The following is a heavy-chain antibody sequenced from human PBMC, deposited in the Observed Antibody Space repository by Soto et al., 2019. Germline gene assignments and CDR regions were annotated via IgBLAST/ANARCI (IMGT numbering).Heavy chain of an antibody. J-gene: IGHJ4*02. CDR2: IKQDGSEI. V-gene: IGHV3-7*01. D-gene: IGHD2-15*01. CDR1: QFTFSSYW. CDR3: ARPSGYCSGGSCFPADY. Sequence: GGSLRLSCTASQFTFSSYWMSWVRQAPGKGLEWVANIKQDGSEIFYGDSVKGRFTISRDNAKNSLYLQMNYLKAEDTAIYYCARPSGYCSGGSCFPADYWGRGTLVTVSS.